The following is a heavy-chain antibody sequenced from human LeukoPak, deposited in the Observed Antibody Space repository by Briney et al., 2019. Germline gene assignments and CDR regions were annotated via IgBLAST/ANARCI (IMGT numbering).Heavy chain of an antibody. V-gene: IGHV4-34*01. CDR3: ARLTDIVVVPAFDP. CDR1: GGSFSGYY. J-gene: IGHJ5*02. CDR2: INHSGST. D-gene: IGHD2-2*01. Sequence: SETLSLTCAVYGGSFSGYYWSWIRQPPGKGLEWIGEINHSGSTNYNPSLKSRVTISVDTSKNQFSLKLSSATAADTAVYYCARLTDIVVVPAFDPWGQGTLVTVSS.